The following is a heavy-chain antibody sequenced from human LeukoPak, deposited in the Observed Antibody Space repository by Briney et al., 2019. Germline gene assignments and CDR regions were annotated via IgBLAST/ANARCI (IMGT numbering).Heavy chain of an antibody. CDR1: GGSISSGSYY. V-gene: IGHV4-61*02. D-gene: IGHD5-24*01. CDR3: ARDRWLQFTYYMDV. CDR2: IYTSGST. J-gene: IGHJ6*03. Sequence: PSQTLSLTCTVSGGSISSGSYYWSWIRQPAGKGLEWIGRIYTSGSTNYNPSLKSRVTISVDTSKNQFSLKLSSVTAADTAVYYCARDRWLQFTYYMDVWGKGTTVTVSS.